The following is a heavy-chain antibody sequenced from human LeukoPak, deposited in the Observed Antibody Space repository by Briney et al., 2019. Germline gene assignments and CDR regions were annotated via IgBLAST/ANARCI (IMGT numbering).Heavy chain of an antibody. CDR1: GFTFSSYS. V-gene: IGHV3-21*01. CDR2: ISSSSSYI. J-gene: IGHJ4*02. Sequence: GGPLRLPCAASGFTFSSYSMNCVRQPPGKGLECVSSISSSSSYIYYADSVKGRFTISRDNAKNSLYLQMNSLRAEDTAFYYCAREAYNAFDYWARGTLVTVSS. D-gene: IGHD1-1*01. CDR3: AREAYNAFDY.